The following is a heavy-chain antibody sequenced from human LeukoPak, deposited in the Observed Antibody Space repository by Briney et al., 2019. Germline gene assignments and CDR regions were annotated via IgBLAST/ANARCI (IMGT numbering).Heavy chain of an antibody. V-gene: IGHV2-5*02. CDR2: IYWDDDK. Sequence: SGPTLVKPTQTLTLTCTFSGFSLSTSGVGVAWIRQPPGKALEWLALIYWDDDKRFSPSLKSRVTITKDTTKNQVVLTVTNMDPVDTATYYCAHLLGDSVGYGFDYWGQGTLVTVSS. CDR3: AHLLGDSVGYGFDY. CDR1: GFSLSTSGVG. D-gene: IGHD5-18*01. J-gene: IGHJ4*02.